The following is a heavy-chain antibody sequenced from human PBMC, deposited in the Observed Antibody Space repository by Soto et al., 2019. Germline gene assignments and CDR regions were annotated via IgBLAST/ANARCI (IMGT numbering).Heavy chain of an antibody. V-gene: IGHV4-30-4*01. D-gene: IGHD5-12*01. J-gene: IGHJ4*02. CDR1: GGSISSGDYY. CDR2: IYYSGST. CDR3: ARVATSTSGPFDY. Sequence: SETLSLTCTVSGGSISSGDYYWSWIRQPPGKGLEWIGYIYYSGSTYYNPSLKSRVTISVDTSKNQFSLELRSVTAADTAVYYCARVATSTSGPFDYWGQGTLVTVSS.